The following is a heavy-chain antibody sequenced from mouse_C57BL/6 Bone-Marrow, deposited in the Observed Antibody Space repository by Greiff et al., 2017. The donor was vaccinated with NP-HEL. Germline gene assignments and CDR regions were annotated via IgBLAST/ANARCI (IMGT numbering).Heavy chain of an antibody. V-gene: IGHV1-80*01. D-gene: IGHD4-1*01. CDR2: IYPGDGDT. CDR1: GYAFSSYW. J-gene: IGHJ2*01. CDR3: ARRDNWYYFDY. Sequence: QVQLQQSGAELVKPGASVKISCKASGYAFSSYWMNWVKQRPGQGLEWIGQIYPGDGDTNYNGKFKGKATLTADKSSSTAYMQLSSLTSEDAAVYFCARRDNWYYFDYWGQGTTLTVSS.